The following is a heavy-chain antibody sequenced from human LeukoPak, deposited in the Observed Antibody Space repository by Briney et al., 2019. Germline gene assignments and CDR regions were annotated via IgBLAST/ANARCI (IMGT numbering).Heavy chain of an antibody. CDR3: AHTIRQQLVLGY. CDR1: GFSLSTSGVG. V-gene: IGHV2-5*02. J-gene: IGHJ4*02. CDR2: IYWDDDK. Sequence: ESGPALVKPTQTLTLTCTFSGFSLSTSGVGVDWIRQPPGKALEWLAVIYWDDDKYYSPSLKSRLTITKDTSKNQVVLTMTNMDPVDTATYYCAHTIRQQLVLGYWGQGTLVTVSS. D-gene: IGHD6-13*01.